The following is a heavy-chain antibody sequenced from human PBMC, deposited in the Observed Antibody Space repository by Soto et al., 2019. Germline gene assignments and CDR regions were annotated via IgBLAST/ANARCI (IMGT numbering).Heavy chain of an antibody. V-gene: IGHV1-18*01. Sequence: QVHLVQSGAEVKKPGASVKVSCKASGYTFTSYGITWVRQAPGQGHEWMGWISAHNGNTDYAQKLQGRVIVTRDPSTSTAYMELRSLRSDDTDVYYCARGRYGDYWGQGALVTVSS. CDR3: ARGRYGDY. D-gene: IGHD1-1*01. CDR2: ISAHNGNT. J-gene: IGHJ4*02. CDR1: GYTFTSYG.